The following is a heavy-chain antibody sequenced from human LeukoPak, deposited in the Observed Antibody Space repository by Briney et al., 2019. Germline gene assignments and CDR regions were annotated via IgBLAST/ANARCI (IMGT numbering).Heavy chain of an antibody. D-gene: IGHD3-22*01. Sequence: GESLKISCKRSGYSFSKYWIGWVRQMPGKGLEWMGITYPGDSDTRYNSSFQGQVTISSDKSINTAYLHWSSLKASDTAVYYCARRDYYDSSGTYDGGAFDIWGQGTMVTVSS. CDR3: ARRDYYDSSGTYDGGAFDI. V-gene: IGHV5-51*01. CDR2: TYPGDSDT. J-gene: IGHJ3*02. CDR1: GYSFSKYW.